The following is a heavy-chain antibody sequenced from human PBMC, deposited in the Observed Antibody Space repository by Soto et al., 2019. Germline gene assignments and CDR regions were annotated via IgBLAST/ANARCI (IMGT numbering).Heavy chain of an antibody. CDR3: ARDRGKGVAVAGDGMDV. CDR2: IYHSGST. Sequence: QVQLQESGPGLVKPSQTLSLTCTVSGGSISSGDYYWSWIRQPPGKGLEWIGEIYHSGSTNYNPSLKSRVTISVDKSKNQFSLKLSSVTAADTAVYYCARDRGKGVAVAGDGMDVWGQGTTVTVSS. CDR1: GGSISSGDYY. D-gene: IGHD6-19*01. V-gene: IGHV4-30-4*01. J-gene: IGHJ6*02.